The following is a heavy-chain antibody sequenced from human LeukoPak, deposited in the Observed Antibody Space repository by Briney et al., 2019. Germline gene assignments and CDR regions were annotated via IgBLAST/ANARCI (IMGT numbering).Heavy chain of an antibody. D-gene: IGHD5-18*01. CDR1: GGSISSYY. CDR3: ARRAPYSYEWSTLDY. CDR2: IYYSGSS. J-gene: IGHJ4*02. Sequence: SGALSLTCTVSGGSISSYYWSWIRQPPGKGLEWIGYIYYSGSSNYDPSLKSRVTISVDTSKNQFSLKLSSVTAADTAVYYCARRAPYSYEWSTLDYWGQGTLVTVSS. V-gene: IGHV4-59*08.